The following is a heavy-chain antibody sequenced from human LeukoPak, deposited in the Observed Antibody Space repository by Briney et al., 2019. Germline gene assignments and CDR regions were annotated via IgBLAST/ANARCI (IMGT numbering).Heavy chain of an antibody. CDR1: GFTFSNYA. CDR3: ARERSYCSGATCSLDL. CDR2: TGLSSSYI. V-gene: IGHV3-21*01. D-gene: IGHD2-15*01. J-gene: IGHJ5*02. Sequence: GGSLRLSCAASGFTFSNYAMTWVRQAPGKGLEWIASTGLSSSYIGYADSVKGRFTISRDNGENSVYLQMNSLRAEDTAVYFCARERSYCSGATCSLDLWGQGTLVTVSS.